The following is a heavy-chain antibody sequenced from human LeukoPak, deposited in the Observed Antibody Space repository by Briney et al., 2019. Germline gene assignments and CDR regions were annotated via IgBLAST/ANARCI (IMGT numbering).Heavy chain of an antibody. Sequence: PGGSLRLSCAASAFTFRVYAFSWVRQAPGKGLEWVSGISGSGVSTYYADFVRGRFTISRVDSKNTLYLQMNSLRAEDTALYCCARGMVVGGSGAFDYWGQGTLVTVSS. D-gene: IGHD2-15*01. CDR2: ISGSGVST. J-gene: IGHJ4*02. CDR1: AFTFRVYA. V-gene: IGHV3-23*01. CDR3: ARGMVVGGSGAFDY.